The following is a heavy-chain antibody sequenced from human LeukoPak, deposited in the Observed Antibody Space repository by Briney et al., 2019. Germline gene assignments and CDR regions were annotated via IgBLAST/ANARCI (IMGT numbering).Heavy chain of an antibody. Sequence: SQTLSLTCTVSGGSISSYYWSWIRQPPGKGLEWIGYIYYSGSTNYNPSLKSRVTISVDTSKNQFSLKLSSVTAADTAVYYCARWTLYRGVIIFYYYYGMDVWGQGTTVTVSS. CDR1: GGSISSYY. J-gene: IGHJ6*02. CDR2: IYYSGST. D-gene: IGHD3-10*01. CDR3: ARWTLYRGVIIFYYYYGMDV. V-gene: IGHV4-59*01.